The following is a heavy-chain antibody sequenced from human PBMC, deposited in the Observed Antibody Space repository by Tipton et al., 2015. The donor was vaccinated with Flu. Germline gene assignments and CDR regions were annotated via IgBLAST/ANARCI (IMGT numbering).Heavy chain of an antibody. CDR1: GVSISRTAYF. CDR3: ASGRLSLPLYHYGMGV. CDR2: MYHNGGT. V-gene: IGHV4-39*07. Sequence: TLSLTCTVSGVSISRTAYFWGWLRQPPGKGLEWIGTMYHNGGTYFNPALKSRVTMAVDTSKNQFSLKLNSVTAADTAVYYCASGRLSLPLYHYGMGVWGQGTMVTVSS. D-gene: IGHD2-21*02. J-gene: IGHJ6*01.